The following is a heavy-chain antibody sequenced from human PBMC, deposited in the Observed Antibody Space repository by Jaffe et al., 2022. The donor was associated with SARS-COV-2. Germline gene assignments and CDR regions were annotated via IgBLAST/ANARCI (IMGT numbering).Heavy chain of an antibody. Sequence: QVQLVQSGAEVKKPGSSVKVSCKASGGTFSSYAISWVRQAPGQGLEWMGGIIPIFGTANYAQKFQGRVTITADESTSTAYMELSSLRSEDTAVYYCARSITGTTDYYYYYGMDVWGQGTTVTVSS. CDR1: GGTFSSYA. CDR2: IIPIFGTA. D-gene: IGHD1-7*01. V-gene: IGHV1-69*01. CDR3: ARSITGTTDYYYYYGMDV. J-gene: IGHJ6*02.